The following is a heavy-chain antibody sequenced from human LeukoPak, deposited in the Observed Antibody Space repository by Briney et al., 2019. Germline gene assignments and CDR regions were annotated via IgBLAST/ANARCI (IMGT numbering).Heavy chain of an antibody. J-gene: IGHJ5*01. CDR1: GFTFTGAY. CDR3: ARVLFNSGYDS. D-gene: IGHD3-9*01. Sequence: ASVKVSCKASGFTFTGAYMHWVRQAPGQGLVWMGWINPNSGETRYEQKFQGRVTMTRDTSIDTLHMELGSLTSDDTAVYYCARVLFNSGYDSWGQGTLVTVSS. CDR2: INPNSGET. V-gene: IGHV1-2*02.